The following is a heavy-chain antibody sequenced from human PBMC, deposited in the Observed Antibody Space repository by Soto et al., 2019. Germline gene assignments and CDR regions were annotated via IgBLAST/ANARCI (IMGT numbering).Heavy chain of an antibody. CDR3: AISSSYVNFFDY. Sequence: SETLSLTCAVYGGSFSGYYWSWIRQPPGKGLEWIGEINHSGSTDYNPSLKSRVTISVDTSKNQFSLKLSSVTAADTAVYYCAISSSYVNFFDYWGQGTLVTVSS. D-gene: IGHD6-6*01. CDR2: INHSGST. CDR1: GGSFSGYY. J-gene: IGHJ4*02. V-gene: IGHV4-34*01.